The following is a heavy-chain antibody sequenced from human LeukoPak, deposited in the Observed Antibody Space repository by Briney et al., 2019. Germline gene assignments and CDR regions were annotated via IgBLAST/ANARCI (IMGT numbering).Heavy chain of an antibody. CDR1: GFTFSSYN. V-gene: IGHV3-21*01. CDR2: ISTASDYI. Sequence: PGGSLRLSCAASGFTFSSYNMNWVRQAPGKGLEWVSSISTASDYIYYADSLKGRFTISRDNAKNSLYLQMNSLRAEDTAVYYCAREEGLLGYFDYWGQGTLVTVSS. D-gene: IGHD2-15*01. J-gene: IGHJ4*02. CDR3: AREEGLLGYFDY.